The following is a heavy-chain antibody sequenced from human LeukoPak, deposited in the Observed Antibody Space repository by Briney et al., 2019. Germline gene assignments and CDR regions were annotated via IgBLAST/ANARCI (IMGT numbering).Heavy chain of an antibody. CDR3: AKGSTGLDY. CDR2: ITGSGDTT. V-gene: IGHV3-23*01. CDR1: GFTFSNYA. Sequence: GGSLRLSCAASGFTFSNYAVTWVRQAPGKGLEWVSTITGSGDTTFYADSVKGRFTISRDNSKNTLYLQMHSLRAEDTAVYYCAKGSTGLDYWGQGTLVTVSS. D-gene: IGHD2-8*02. J-gene: IGHJ4*02.